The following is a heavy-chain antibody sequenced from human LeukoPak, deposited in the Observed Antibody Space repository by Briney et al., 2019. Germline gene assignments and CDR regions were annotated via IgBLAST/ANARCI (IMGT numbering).Heavy chain of an antibody. CDR2: IYLRGNT. D-gene: IGHD4-17*01. CDR1: GGSISSSNW. CDR3: ARGTITTVTDS. Sequence: SETLSLTCAVSGGSISSSNWWSWVRQPPGKGLEWIGEIYLRGNTNYNPSLESRATISVDESKTQLSLRLESVTAADTAVYYCARGTITTVTDSWGPGTLVTVSS. J-gene: IGHJ4*02. V-gene: IGHV4-4*02.